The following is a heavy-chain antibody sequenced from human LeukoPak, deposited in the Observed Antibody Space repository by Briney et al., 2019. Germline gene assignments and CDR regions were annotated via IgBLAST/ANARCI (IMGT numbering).Heavy chain of an antibody. CDR2: IYYTGST. Sequence: PGGSLRLSCAASGFTFSSYGMSWVRQAPGKGLEWIGCIYYTGSTYYNPSLKRRVTISVDTSKNQFSLKLSSVTAADTAVYYCASPTSYSGYEGESYYFDYWGQGTLVTASS. J-gene: IGHJ4*02. CDR1: GFTFSSYG. CDR3: ASPTSYSGYEGESYYFDY. D-gene: IGHD5-12*01. V-gene: IGHV4-59*05.